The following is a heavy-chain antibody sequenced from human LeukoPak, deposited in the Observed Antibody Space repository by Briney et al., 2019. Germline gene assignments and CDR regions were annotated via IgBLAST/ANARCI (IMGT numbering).Heavy chain of an antibody. D-gene: IGHD7-27*01. Sequence: PSETLSLTXTVSGGSIISSYWTWIRQPPGKGLEWIGYMYNSGRTTNYNPSLKSRATISIDTSKNQFSLNLKSVTAADTAIYCCAKIPGDRPDDWGQGTLVTVS. J-gene: IGHJ4*02. V-gene: IGHV4-59*03. CDR3: AKIPGDRPDD. CDR1: GGSIISSY. CDR2: MYNSGRTT.